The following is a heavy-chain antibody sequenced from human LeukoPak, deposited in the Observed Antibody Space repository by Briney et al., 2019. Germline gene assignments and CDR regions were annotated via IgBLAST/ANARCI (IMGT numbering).Heavy chain of an antibody. Sequence: GGSLRLSCAASGFTFSRYWMTWVRQAPGKGLEWVANIKQDESEKYYVDSVKGRFTISRDNAKNSLYLQMNSLRAEDTAVYYCASEHWKGKTGTNWFDPWGQGTLVTVSS. CDR3: ASEHWKGKTGTNWFDP. D-gene: IGHD1-1*01. CDR2: IKQDESEK. J-gene: IGHJ5*02. V-gene: IGHV3-7*01. CDR1: GFTFSRYW.